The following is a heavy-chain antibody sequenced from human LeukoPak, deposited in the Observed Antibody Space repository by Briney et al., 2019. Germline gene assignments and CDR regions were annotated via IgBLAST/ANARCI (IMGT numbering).Heavy chain of an antibody. D-gene: IGHD4-23*01. CDR3: ATRPTPPYYYYYMDV. J-gene: IGHJ6*03. V-gene: IGHV4-34*01. CDR1: GGSISSYY. CDR2: INHSGST. Sequence: SETLSLTCTVSGGSISSYYWNWIRQPPGKGLEWIGEINHSGSTNYNPSLKSRVTISVDTSKNQFSLKVNSVTAADTAVYYCATRPTPPYYYYYMDVWGKGTTVTVSS.